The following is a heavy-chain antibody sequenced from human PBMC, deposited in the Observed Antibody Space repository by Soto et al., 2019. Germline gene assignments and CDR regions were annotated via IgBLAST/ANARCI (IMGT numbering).Heavy chain of an antibody. J-gene: IGHJ3*02. CDR1: GFTFSGYA. V-gene: IGHV3-23*01. CDR3: ARDNQLVREDPDAFDI. Sequence: PGGSLRLSCAASGFTFSGYAMTWVRQAPGKGLEWVSGISGSGANIYYADSVKGRFTISRDNSKNTLYLQMNSLRAEDTAVYSCARDNQLVREDPDAFDIWGQGTMVTVSS. D-gene: IGHD6-13*01. CDR2: ISGSGANI.